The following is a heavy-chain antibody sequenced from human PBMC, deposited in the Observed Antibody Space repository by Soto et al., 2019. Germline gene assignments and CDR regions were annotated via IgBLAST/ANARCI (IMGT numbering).Heavy chain of an antibody. CDR1: GGSFSGYY. J-gene: IGHJ4*02. V-gene: IGHV4-34*01. Sequence: QVQLQQWGAGLLKPSETLSLTCAVYGGSFSGYYWSWIRQPPGKGLEWIGEINHSGSTNYNPSLKSRVTISVDTAKNQCSLKLSSVTAADTAVYYCATLYSSGWYDYWGQGTLVTVSS. CDR2: INHSGST. D-gene: IGHD6-19*01. CDR3: ATLYSSGWYDY.